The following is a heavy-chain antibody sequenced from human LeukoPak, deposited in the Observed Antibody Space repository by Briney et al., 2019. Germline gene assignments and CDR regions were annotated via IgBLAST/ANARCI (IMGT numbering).Heavy chain of an antibody. J-gene: IGHJ4*02. CDR1: GFTFDDYA. V-gene: IGHV3-9*01. Sequence: GGSLRLSCAASGFTFDDYAMHWVRQAPGKGLEWVSGISWNSGSIGYADSVKGRFTISRDNAKNSLYLQMNSLRAEDTALYYCAKDTDSSGSHFDYWGQGTLVTVSS. D-gene: IGHD3-22*01. CDR2: ISWNSGSI. CDR3: AKDTDSSGSHFDY.